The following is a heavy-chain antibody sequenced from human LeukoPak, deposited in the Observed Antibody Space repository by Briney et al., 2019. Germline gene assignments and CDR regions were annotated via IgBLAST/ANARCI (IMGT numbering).Heavy chain of an antibody. J-gene: IGHJ4*02. D-gene: IGHD3-22*01. V-gene: IGHV4-59*01. CDR3: ARGGYYDSSGYYSFDY. CDR2: IYYSGST. CDR1: GGSFSGYY. Sequence: PSETLSLTCAVYGGSFSGYYWSWIRQPPGKGLEWIGYIYYSGSTNYNPSLKSRVTISVDTSKNQFSLKLSSVTAADTAVYYCARGGYYDSSGYYSFDYWGQGTLVTVSS.